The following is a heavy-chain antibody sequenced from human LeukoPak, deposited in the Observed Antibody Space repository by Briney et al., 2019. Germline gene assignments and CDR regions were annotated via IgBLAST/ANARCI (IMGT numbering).Heavy chain of an antibody. V-gene: IGHV3-15*01. D-gene: IGHD4-17*01. CDR1: GFTFSSYA. CDR3: STRVTTSEDY. J-gene: IGHJ4*02. CDR2: IKSKTDGGTT. Sequence: GGSLRLSCAASGFTFSSYAMSWVRQAPGKGLEWVGLIKSKTDGGTTHSAAPMKGRFTISRDDSKNTLYLQMNSLRTEDTAVYYCSTRVTTSEDYWGQGTLVTVSS.